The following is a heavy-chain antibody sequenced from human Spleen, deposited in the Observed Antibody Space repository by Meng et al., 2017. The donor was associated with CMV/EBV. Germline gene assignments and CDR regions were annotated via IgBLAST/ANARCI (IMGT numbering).Heavy chain of an antibody. J-gene: IGHJ6*02. Sequence: GGSLRLSCAASGFTFSSYWMSWVRQAPGRGLEWLANIKSDGSERYSVASVRGRFTISRDNAKNSLYLQMNSLRAEDTAVYYCARGKVVAAAIPYVVDVWGQGTTVTVSS. D-gene: IGHD2-2*02. V-gene: IGHV3-7*04. CDR1: GFTFSSYW. CDR2: IKSDGSER. CDR3: ARGKVVAAAIPYVVDV.